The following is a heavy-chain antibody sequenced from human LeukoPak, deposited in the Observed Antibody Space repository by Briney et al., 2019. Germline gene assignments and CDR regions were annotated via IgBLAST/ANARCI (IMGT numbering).Heavy chain of an antibody. CDR1: GYTFTSYA. CDR3: ARVHCSSTSCQRFDY. D-gene: IGHD2-2*01. V-gene: IGHV1-3*01. J-gene: IGHJ4*02. Sequence: ASVKVSCKASGYTFTSYAMHWVRQAPGQRLEWMGWINAGNGNTKYSQKFQGRVTITRDTSASTAYMELSSLRSEDTAVYYCARVHCSSTSCQRFDYWGQGTLVTVSS. CDR2: INAGNGNT.